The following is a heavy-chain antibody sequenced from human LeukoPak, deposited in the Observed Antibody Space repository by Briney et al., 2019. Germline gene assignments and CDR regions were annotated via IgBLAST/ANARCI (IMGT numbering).Heavy chain of an antibody. D-gene: IGHD5-18*01. Sequence: SETLSLTCTDSGGSISSNYWSWIRQPAGKGLEWIGRIYTSGSTNYNPSLKSRVTMSVDTSKNQFSLKLSSVTAADTAVYYCARAGYSYGSGGYYFDYWGQGTLVTVSS. CDR1: GGSISSNY. CDR3: ARAGYSYGSGGYYFDY. V-gene: IGHV4-4*07. CDR2: IYTSGST. J-gene: IGHJ4*02.